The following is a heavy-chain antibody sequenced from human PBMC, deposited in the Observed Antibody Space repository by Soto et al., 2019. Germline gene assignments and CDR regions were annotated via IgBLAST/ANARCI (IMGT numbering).Heavy chain of an antibody. D-gene: IGHD1-1*01. J-gene: IGHJ5*02. V-gene: IGHV4-34*01. CDR3: ARGWRFDP. CDR1: GGSFSGYQ. Sequence: PSETLSLTCGVYGGSFSGYQWNWIRQSPGQGLKWIGEINHSGTTKYNPSLESRINLSVDTSKKQFSLKMFSVTAADTAIYYCARGWRFDPWGQGTQVTVSS. CDR2: INHSGTT.